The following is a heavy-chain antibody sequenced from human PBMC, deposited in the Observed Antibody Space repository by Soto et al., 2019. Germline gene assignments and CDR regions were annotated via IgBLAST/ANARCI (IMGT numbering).Heavy chain of an antibody. CDR1: GFTFSSYA. D-gene: IGHD6-13*01. Sequence: GGSLRLSCAASGFTFSSYAMHWFREARVKGLEWVAVISYDGSNKYYADSVKGRFTISRDNSKNTLYLQMNSLRAEDTAVYYCAREALYSSSWYDYWGQGTLVTVSS. J-gene: IGHJ4*02. CDR3: AREALYSSSWYDY. CDR2: ISYDGSNK. V-gene: IGHV3-30*04.